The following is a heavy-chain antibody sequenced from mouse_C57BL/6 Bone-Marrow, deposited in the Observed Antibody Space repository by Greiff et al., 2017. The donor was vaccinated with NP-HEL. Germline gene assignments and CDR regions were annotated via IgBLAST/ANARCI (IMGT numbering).Heavy chain of an antibody. CDR2: ILPGSGST. Sequence: VKLVESGAELMKPGASVKLSCKATGYTFTGYWIEWVKQRPGHGLEWIGEILPGSGSTNYNEKFKGKATFTADTSSNTAYMQLSSLTTVDSAIYYCARSGTYYYGSSWGFAYWGQGTLVTVSA. V-gene: IGHV1-9*01. CDR3: ARSGTYYYGSSWGFAY. J-gene: IGHJ3*01. D-gene: IGHD1-1*01. CDR1: GYTFTGYW.